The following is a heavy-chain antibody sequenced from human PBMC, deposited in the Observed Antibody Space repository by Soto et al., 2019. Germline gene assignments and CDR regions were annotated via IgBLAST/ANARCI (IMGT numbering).Heavy chain of an antibody. V-gene: IGHV4-31*03. D-gene: IGHD2-15*01. J-gene: IGHJ4*02. CDR2: IYYSGST. CDR1: GGSISSGGYY. Sequence: QVQLQESGPGLVKPSQTLSLTCTVSGGSISSGGYYWSWIRQHPGKGLEWIGYIYYSGSTYYNPSLKSRVTISVDTTKNQFSLKLSSVTAADTAVYYCARGSVVAATLFDYWGQGTLVTVSS. CDR3: ARGSVVAATLFDY.